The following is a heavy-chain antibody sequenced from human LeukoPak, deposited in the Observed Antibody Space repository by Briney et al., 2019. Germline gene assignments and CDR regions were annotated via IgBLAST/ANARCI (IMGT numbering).Heavy chain of an antibody. Sequence: PSETLSLTCTVSGGSISSYYWSWIRQPPEKGLEWIGYISYSGSTNYNPSLNRRVSISVDTSKNQFSLKLTSVTAADTAVYYCARRDLNSGTFDIWGQGTMVTVSS. CDR1: GGSISSYY. CDR2: ISYSGST. D-gene: IGHD3-10*01. V-gene: IGHV4-59*08. CDR3: ARRDLNSGTFDI. J-gene: IGHJ3*02.